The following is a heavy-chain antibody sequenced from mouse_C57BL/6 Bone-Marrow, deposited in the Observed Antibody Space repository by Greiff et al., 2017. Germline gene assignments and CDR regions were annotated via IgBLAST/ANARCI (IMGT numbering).Heavy chain of an antibody. J-gene: IGHJ1*03. D-gene: IGHD1-1*01. CDR1: GYTFTSYW. CDR2: IDPSDSYT. V-gene: IGHV1-59*01. Sequence: QVQLQQPGAELVRPGTSVKLSCKASGYTFTSYWMHWVKQRPGQGLEWIGVIDPSDSYTNYNQKFKGKATLTVDTSSSTAYMQLRSLTSEDSAVYYCGLYGSRWYFDVWGRGTTVTVTS. CDR3: GLYGSRWYFDV.